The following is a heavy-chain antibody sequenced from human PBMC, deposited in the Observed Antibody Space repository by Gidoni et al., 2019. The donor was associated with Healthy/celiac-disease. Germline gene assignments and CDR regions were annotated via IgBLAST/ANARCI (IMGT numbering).Heavy chain of an antibody. CDR1: GGSISSGGYS. J-gene: IGHJ4*02. Sequence: QLQLQESGSGLVKPSQTLSLTCAVSGGSISSGGYSWSWIRQPPGKGLEWIGYIYHSGSTYYNPSLKSRVTISVDRSKNQFSLKLSSVTAADTAVYYCARSAYYDSSGYLVYYFDYWGQGTLVTVSS. CDR3: ARSAYYDSSGYLVYYFDY. D-gene: IGHD3-22*01. V-gene: IGHV4-30-2*01. CDR2: IYHSGST.